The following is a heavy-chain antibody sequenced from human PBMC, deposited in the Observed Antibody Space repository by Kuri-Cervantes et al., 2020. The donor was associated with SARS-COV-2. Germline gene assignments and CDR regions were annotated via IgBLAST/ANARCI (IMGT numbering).Heavy chain of an antibody. CDR3: VKDECSSTSCYTGGYYYYYYGMDV. CDR1: GFTFSSYA. Sequence: GGSLRLSCSASGFTFSSYAMHWVRQAPGKGLEYVSAISSNGGSTYYADSVKGRFTISRDNSKNTLYLQMSNLRAEDTAVYYCVKDECSSTSCYTGGYYYYYYGMDVWGQGTTVTVSS. J-gene: IGHJ6*02. CDR2: ISSNGGST. D-gene: IGHD2-2*02. V-gene: IGHV3-64D*08.